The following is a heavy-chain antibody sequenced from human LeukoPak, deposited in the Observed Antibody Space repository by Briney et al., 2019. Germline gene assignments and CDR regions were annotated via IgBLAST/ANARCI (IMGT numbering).Heavy chain of an antibody. J-gene: IGHJ2*01. D-gene: IGHD2-21*02. CDR1: GGPISSYY. V-gene: IGHV4-59*05. CDR2: IYYSGSS. CDR3: ARLTDWHFDL. Sequence: SETLSLTCTVSGGPISSYYWSWIRQPPGKGLEWIGSIYYSGSSYYNPALKSRVTISVDTSKNQFSLKLSSVTAADTAVYYCARLTDWHFDLWGRGTLVTVSS.